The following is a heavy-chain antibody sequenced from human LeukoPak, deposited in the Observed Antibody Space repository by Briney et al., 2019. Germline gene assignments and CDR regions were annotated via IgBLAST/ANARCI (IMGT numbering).Heavy chain of an antibody. CDR2: ISAYNGNT. V-gene: IGHV1-18*01. CDR3: AREGCSGGSCYSRPIDY. Sequence: GASVKVSCRASGYTFTSYGISWVRQAPGQGLEWMGWISAYNGNTNYAQKLQGRVTVTTDTSTSTAYMELRSLRSDDTAVYYCAREGCSGGSCYSRPIDYWGQGTLVTVSS. J-gene: IGHJ4*02. CDR1: GYTFTSYG. D-gene: IGHD2-15*01.